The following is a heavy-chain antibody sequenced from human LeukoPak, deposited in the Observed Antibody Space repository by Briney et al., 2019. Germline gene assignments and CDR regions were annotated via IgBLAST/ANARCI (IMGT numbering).Heavy chain of an antibody. Sequence: SETLSLTYTASGGSISGGYWSWIRQPPGRGLEWIGYVYTSGSTNYNPSLKSRVTISVDTSKSQFALKLSSVTAADTAVYYCAKSYFDYSTYYSYYFNLWGQGALVTVSS. V-gene: IGHV4-4*09. J-gene: IGHJ4*02. CDR2: VYTSGST. CDR1: GGSISGGY. D-gene: IGHD4-11*01. CDR3: AKSYFDYSTYYSYYFNL.